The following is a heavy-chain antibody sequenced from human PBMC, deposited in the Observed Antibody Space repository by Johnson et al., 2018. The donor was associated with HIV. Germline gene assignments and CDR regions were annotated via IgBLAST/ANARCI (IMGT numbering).Heavy chain of an antibody. V-gene: IGHV3-30*14. CDR3: ALNSGSLGNAFDI. Sequence: QVQLVESGGGVVQPGRSLRLSCAASGFTFSSYAMHWVRQAPGKGLEWVAVIYSGGSTHYTDSVKGRFTISRDNSKNTVYLQMNSLRAEDTAVYYCALNSGSLGNAFDIWGQGTVVTVSS. CDR2: IYSGGST. CDR1: GFTFSSYA. J-gene: IGHJ3*02. D-gene: IGHD3-10*01.